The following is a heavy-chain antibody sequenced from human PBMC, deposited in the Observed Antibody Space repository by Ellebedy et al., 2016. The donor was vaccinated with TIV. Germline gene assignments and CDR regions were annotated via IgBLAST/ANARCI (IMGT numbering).Heavy chain of an antibody. V-gene: IGHV3-21*01. CDR3: ARDFGDFPRTAVPYY. J-gene: IGHJ4*02. Sequence: GGSLRLSXAASGFLFSAYGINWIRLAPGKGPEWVSFISKSGDYTSYADSVKGRFTISRDNANSSLHLQMNSLRVEDTGVYYCARDFGDFPRTAVPYYWGQGGLVTVSS. CDR1: GFLFSAYG. CDR2: ISKSGDYT. D-gene: IGHD2-21*02.